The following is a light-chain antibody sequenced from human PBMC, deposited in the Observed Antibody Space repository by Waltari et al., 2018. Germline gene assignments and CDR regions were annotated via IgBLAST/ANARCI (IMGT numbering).Light chain of an antibody. CDR1: QSVSSSY. J-gene: IGKJ4*01. V-gene: IGKV3-20*01. Sequence: EIVLTQSPGTLSLSPGERATLSCRASQSVSSSYLAGYQQKPGQAPRLLIYGASSRATGIPDRCSGSGSGTDFTLTISRLGPEDFAVYYCQQYGSSSLTFGGGTKVEIK. CDR3: QQYGSSSLT. CDR2: GAS.